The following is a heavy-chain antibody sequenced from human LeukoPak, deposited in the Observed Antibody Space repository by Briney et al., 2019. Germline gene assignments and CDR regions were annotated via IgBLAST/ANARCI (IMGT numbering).Heavy chain of an antibody. CDR2: ISSSSSYI. V-gene: IGHV3-21*04. CDR1: GFTFSSYS. Sequence: PGGSLRLSCAASGFTFSSYSMNWVRQAPGKGLEWVSSISSSSSYIYYADSVKGRFTISRDNAKNSLYLQMNSLRAEDTAVYYCASNTVGALVVYFQHWGQGTLVTVSS. D-gene: IGHD1-26*01. CDR3: ASNTVGALVVYFQH. J-gene: IGHJ1*01.